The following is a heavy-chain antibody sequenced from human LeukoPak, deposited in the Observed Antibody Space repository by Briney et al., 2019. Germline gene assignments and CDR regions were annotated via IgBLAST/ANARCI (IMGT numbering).Heavy chain of an antibody. Sequence: PSDTLSLTCAVSDSSISTNNWWGWVRQPPGKGLEWIGYIYYSGTTYYNPSLKSRVAMSVDTSKNQFSLKLSSVTAADTAVYYCARSPRVTDDAFDIWGQGTMVTVSS. CDR1: DSSISTNNW. J-gene: IGHJ3*02. V-gene: IGHV4-28*01. CDR2: IYYSGTT. CDR3: ARSPRVTDDAFDI. D-gene: IGHD4-11*01.